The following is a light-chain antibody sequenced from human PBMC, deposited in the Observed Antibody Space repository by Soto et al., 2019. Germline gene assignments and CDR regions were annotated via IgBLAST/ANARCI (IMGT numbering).Light chain of an antibody. J-gene: IGLJ2*01. Sequence: QSALTQPASVSGSPGQSITIPCTGTSSDIGGYNFVSWYQQHPGRAPTLVIYEVINRPSGVSNRFSGSKSGNTASLTISGLQAEDEADYYCSSYTSSSTRVFGGGTKVTVL. CDR2: EVI. V-gene: IGLV2-14*01. CDR3: SSYTSSSTRV. CDR1: SSDIGGYNF.